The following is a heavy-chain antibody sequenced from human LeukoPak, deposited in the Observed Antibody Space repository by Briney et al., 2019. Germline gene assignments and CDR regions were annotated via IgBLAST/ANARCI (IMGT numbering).Heavy chain of an antibody. CDR1: GFTFSSYG. J-gene: IGHJ5*02. V-gene: IGHV3-30*02. CDR3: AKGVVPAAMGWFDP. Sequence: GGALRLSRAASGFTFSSYGMHWGRPAPGKGVGGGAFIRYDGSNKYYADSVKGRFTISRDNSKNTLYLQMNSLRAEDTAVYYCAKGVVPAAMGWFDPWGQGTLVTVSS. D-gene: IGHD2-2*01. CDR2: IRYDGSNK.